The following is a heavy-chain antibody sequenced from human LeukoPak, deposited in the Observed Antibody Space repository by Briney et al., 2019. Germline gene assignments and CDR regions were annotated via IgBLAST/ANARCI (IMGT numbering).Heavy chain of an antibody. CDR1: GFTFSRYS. Sequence: GGSLRLSCAASGFTFSRYSMNWVRQAPGKGLEWVSSISISSNYIYYTDSVKGRFTISRDNAKNSLYLQMNSLRAEDTAVYYCARDDDYYDSSGTSPDAFDIWGQGTMVTVS. J-gene: IGHJ3*02. CDR2: ISISSNYI. D-gene: IGHD3-22*01. CDR3: ARDDDYYDSSGTSPDAFDI. V-gene: IGHV3-21*01.